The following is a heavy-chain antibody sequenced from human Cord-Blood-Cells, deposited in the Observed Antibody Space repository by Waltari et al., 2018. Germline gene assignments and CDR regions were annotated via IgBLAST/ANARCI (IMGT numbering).Heavy chain of an antibody. V-gene: IGHV3-7*01. CDR1: GFPFSSYW. Sequence: EVQLVESGGGLVQPGGSLRLSCAASGFPFSSYWMSWVRQAPGKGVEWVANIKQYGSEKYYVDSVKGRFTISRDNAKNSLYLQMNSLRAEDTAVYYCAREGVGTAANDYWGQGTLVTVSS. CDR3: AREGVGTAANDY. D-gene: IGHD6-13*01. CDR2: IKQYGSEK. J-gene: IGHJ4*02.